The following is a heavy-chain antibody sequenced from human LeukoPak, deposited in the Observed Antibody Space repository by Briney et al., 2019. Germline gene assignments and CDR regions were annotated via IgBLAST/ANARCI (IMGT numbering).Heavy chain of an antibody. J-gene: IGHJ4*02. V-gene: IGHV1-2*02. CDR2: INPNSGGT. D-gene: IGHD7-27*01. CDR1: GYTLTGYY. CDR3: AREESRLGVGY. Sequence: ASVKVSCKASGYTLTGYYMHWVRQAPGQGLEWMGWINPNSGGTNYAQKFQGRVTMTKDTSISTAYMELSRLRSDDTAVYYCAREESRLGVGYWGQGTLVTVSS.